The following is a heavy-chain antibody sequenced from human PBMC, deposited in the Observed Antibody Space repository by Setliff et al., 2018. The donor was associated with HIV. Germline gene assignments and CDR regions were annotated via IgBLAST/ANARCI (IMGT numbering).Heavy chain of an antibody. Sequence: SETLSLTCAVSGYSISSGYYWAWIRQPPGKGLEWIGSIYHGGTTYYNPSLKSRSTISEDTSKNQFSLSLSSVTAADTAVYYCVRDPPLTPTDADHPFDIWSQGTMVTVSS. V-gene: IGHV4-38-2*02. D-gene: IGHD2-21*02. CDR1: GYSISSGYY. CDR2: IYHGGTT. CDR3: VRDPPLTPTDADHPFDI. J-gene: IGHJ3*02.